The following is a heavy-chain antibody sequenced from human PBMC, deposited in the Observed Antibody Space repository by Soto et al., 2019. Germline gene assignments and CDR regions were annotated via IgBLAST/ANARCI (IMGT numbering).Heavy chain of an antibody. CDR1: GFTFSHFG. Sequence: GGSLRLSCAASGFTFSHFGMHWVRQAPGKGLEWVAVISYDGSDKYYADSVKGRFTISRDNSKNTLFVQMNSLRAEGTAVYYCAKDFSVLEATGYFDLWGQGTLVTVSS. D-gene: IGHD1-26*01. CDR3: AKDFSVLEATGYFDL. CDR2: ISYDGSDK. V-gene: IGHV3-30*18. J-gene: IGHJ4*02.